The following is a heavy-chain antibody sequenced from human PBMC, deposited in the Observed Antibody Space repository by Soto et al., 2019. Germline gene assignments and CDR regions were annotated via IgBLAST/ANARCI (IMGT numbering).Heavy chain of an antibody. J-gene: IGHJ6*02. Sequence: GGSLRLSCAASGFTFSSYAIHWVRQAPGKGLEWVAIISSDGSNTYYADSVKGRFTIPRDNSKNTLYLQMNNLRPEDTAVYYCARDPLPTYSNYLRYYHYGMDVWGQGTTVTVSS. D-gene: IGHD4-4*01. CDR2: ISSDGSNT. CDR1: GFTFSSYA. V-gene: IGHV3-30-3*01. CDR3: ARDPLPTYSNYLRYYHYGMDV.